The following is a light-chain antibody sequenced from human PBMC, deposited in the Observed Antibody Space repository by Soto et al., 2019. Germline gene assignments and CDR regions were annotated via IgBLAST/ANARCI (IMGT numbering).Light chain of an antibody. CDR3: SSYTSSTWV. CDR1: SSDVGGYNY. Sequence: QSALTQPASVSGSPGQSITIYCTGTSSDVGGYNYVSWYQQHPGKAPKLMIYEVSNRPSGVSNRFSGSKSGNTASLTISRLQAEDESDYYCSSYTSSTWVFVGGTTVPVL. CDR2: EVS. V-gene: IGLV2-14*01. J-gene: IGLJ3*02.